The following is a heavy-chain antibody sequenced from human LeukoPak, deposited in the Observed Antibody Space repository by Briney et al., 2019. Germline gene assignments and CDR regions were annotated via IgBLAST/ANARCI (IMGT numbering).Heavy chain of an antibody. Sequence: PGGSLRLSCAASGFTFSGYAMHWVRQAPGKGLEWVAVISYDGSNKYYADSVKGRFTISRDNSKNTLYLQMNSLRAEDTAVYYCAREAYIAVAVWAGWFDPWGQGTLVTVSS. J-gene: IGHJ5*02. CDR1: GFTFSGYA. CDR3: AREAYIAVAVWAGWFDP. V-gene: IGHV3-30*04. D-gene: IGHD6-19*01. CDR2: ISYDGSNK.